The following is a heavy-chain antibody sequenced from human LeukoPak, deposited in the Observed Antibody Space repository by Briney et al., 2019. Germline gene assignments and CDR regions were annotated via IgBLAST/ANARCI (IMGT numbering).Heavy chain of an antibody. D-gene: IGHD3-10*01. CDR2: IYYFENA. V-gene: IGHV4-39*01. J-gene: IGHJ4*02. CDR3: ATHEEGSYFES. Sequence: SETLSLTCSVSGGSITTRRYYWGWIRQSPGKGLEWIGSIYYFENAYYRPSLSSRATISIDTSKKEISLKLTSVTATDTAMYYCATHEEGSYFESWGQGTLVTVSS. CDR1: GGSITTRRYY.